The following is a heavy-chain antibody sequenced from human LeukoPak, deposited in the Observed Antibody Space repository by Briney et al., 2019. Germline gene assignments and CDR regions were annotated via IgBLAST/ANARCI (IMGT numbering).Heavy chain of an antibody. CDR2: ICYSGST. V-gene: IGHV4-59*12. J-gene: IGHJ4*02. D-gene: IGHD6-19*01. Sequence: KPSETLSLTCTVSGGSISSYYWSWIRQPPGKGLEWIGYICYSGSTNYNPSLKSRVTMSVDTSKNQFSLKLSSVTAADTAVYYCARGDSSGWYFSCWGQGTLVTVSS. CDR3: ARGDSSGWYFSC. CDR1: GGSISSYY.